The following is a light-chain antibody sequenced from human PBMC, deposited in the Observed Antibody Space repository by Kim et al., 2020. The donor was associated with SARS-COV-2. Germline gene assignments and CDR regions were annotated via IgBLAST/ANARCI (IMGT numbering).Light chain of an antibody. CDR2: DAA. J-gene: IGKJ4*01. CDR1: QSVSSNY. Sequence: SPGERATLSCRASQSVSSNYLAWYQQKPGQAPRILIFDAASRATGIPDRFSGGGSGTVFTLTISRLEPEDFAVYYCHQYGSSPLTFGGGTKVDIK. V-gene: IGKV3-20*01. CDR3: HQYGSSPLT.